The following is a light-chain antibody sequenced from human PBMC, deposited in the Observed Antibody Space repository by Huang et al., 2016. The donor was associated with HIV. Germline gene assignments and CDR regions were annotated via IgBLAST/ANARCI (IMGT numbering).Light chain of an antibody. Sequence: ATLSCRASQSLSDNLAWYLQKPGQAPRLLIYGASTRATGIPARFSASGSGTDFTLTISGLQSEDFAIYYCQQYNNWPPWTFGQGTKVEIK. CDR2: GAS. V-gene: IGKV3-15*01. CDR1: QSLSDN. J-gene: IGKJ1*01. CDR3: QQYNNWPPWT.